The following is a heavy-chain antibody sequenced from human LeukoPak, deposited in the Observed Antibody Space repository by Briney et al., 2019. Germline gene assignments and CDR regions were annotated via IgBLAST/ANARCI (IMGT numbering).Heavy chain of an antibody. J-gene: IGHJ4*02. CDR3: ARDDLRGYCSGGSCYSDY. D-gene: IGHD2-15*01. CDR1: GFTFSRYG. CDR2: IWYDGSNK. V-gene: IGHV3-33*01. Sequence: PGGPLRLSCAASGFTFSRYGMHWVRQATGKGLEWVAVIWYDGSNKYYADSVQGRFPISRDNSKNTLYLQMPSLRADDTAVYYCARDDLRGYCSGGSCYSDYWGQGTLVTVSS.